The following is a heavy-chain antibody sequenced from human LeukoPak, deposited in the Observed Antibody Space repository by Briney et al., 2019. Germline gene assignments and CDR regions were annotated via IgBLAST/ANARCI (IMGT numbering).Heavy chain of an antibody. V-gene: IGHV4-59*01. J-gene: IGHJ3*02. Sequence: PSETLSLTCTVSGGSISSYYWSWIRQPPGKGLEWIGYIYYSGSTNYNSSLKSRVTISVDTSKNQFSLKLSSVTAADTAVYYCARDQADYYDILTGLGTFDIWGQGTMVTVSS. CDR2: IYYSGST. CDR3: ARDQADYYDILTGLGTFDI. D-gene: IGHD3-9*01. CDR1: GGSISSYY.